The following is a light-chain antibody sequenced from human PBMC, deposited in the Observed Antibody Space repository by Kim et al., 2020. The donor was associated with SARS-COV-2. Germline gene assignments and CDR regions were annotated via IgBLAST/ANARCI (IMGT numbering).Light chain of an antibody. CDR1: SSNIGSNY. V-gene: IGLV1-47*01. CDR2: RNN. CDR3: AAWDDSLSGYV. Sequence: GQRVTISCSGSSSNIGSNYVYWYQQLPGTTPKLLIYRNNQRPSGVPDRFSGSKSGTSASLAISGLRSEDEADYYCAAWDDSLSGYVFGTGTKVTVL. J-gene: IGLJ1*01.